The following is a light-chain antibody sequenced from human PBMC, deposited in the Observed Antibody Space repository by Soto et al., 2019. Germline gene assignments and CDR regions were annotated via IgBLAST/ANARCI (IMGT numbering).Light chain of an antibody. V-gene: IGKV3-20*01. CDR3: QHFGGTTFT. J-gene: IGKJ5*01. CDR2: GAS. CDR1: QSVSSSY. Sequence: PGEGATPSCRASQSVSSSYIAWYQQRPGQTPSLLIYGASTRATGIPDRFSGSGSGTHFTLTISRLEPGDFAVYYCQHFGGTTFTFGQGTRLEIK.